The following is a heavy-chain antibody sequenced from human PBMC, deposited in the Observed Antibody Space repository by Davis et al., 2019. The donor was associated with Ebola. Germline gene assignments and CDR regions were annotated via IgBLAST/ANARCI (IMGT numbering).Heavy chain of an antibody. CDR1: GFTLSEYW. V-gene: IGHV3-74*03. Sequence: GESLKISCAASGFTLSEYWMHWVRQAPGKGLMWVSQIASDGITVAYADSVRGRFTISSDNAKNSLFLQMDTLRVEDTAVYYCVPGTWIRGQGSLVTVSS. CDR2: IASDGITV. J-gene: IGHJ4*02. CDR3: VPGTWI. D-gene: IGHD5-18*01.